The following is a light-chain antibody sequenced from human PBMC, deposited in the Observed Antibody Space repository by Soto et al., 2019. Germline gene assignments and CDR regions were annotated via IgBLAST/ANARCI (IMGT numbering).Light chain of an antibody. CDR3: QSYDSSLSGAV. CDR1: SSNIGAGYD. CDR2: GNS. J-gene: IGLJ7*01. V-gene: IGLV1-40*01. Sequence: QSVLTQPPSVSGAPGQRVTISCTGSSSNIGAGYDVHWYQQLPGTAPKLLIYGNSNRPSGVPDRFSGSKSGTSASLAITGPQAEDEADHYCQSYDSSLSGAVFGGGTQLTVL.